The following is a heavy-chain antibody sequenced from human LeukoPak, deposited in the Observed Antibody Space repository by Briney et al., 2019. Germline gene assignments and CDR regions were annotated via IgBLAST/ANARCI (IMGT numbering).Heavy chain of an antibody. CDR3: GKTTVGYSSGQKPAWPVDF. CDR2: IFGSGGSP. V-gene: IGHV3-23*01. D-gene: IGHD5-18*01. J-gene: IGHJ4*02. Sequence: GGSLRLSCEASGFTFGSHAMYWVRQAPGKGLEWVAGIFGSGGSPHYADSVKGRFTISRDNPRNTVYQQINSLRDDDTAVYYCGKTTVGYSSGQKPAWPVDFWGQGTLVTVSS. CDR1: GFTFGSHA.